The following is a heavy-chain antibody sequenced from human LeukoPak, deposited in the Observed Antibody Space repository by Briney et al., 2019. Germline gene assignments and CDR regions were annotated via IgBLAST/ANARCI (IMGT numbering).Heavy chain of an antibody. CDR3: ASNPSLRPTQIDY. D-gene: IGHD4-17*01. J-gene: IGHJ4*02. CDR1: GFTFSSYG. Sequence: PGGSLRLSCAASGFTFSSYGMPWVRQGPGKGLEWVAFIRYDGSNKNYADSVKGRFTISRDNSKNTLYLQMNSLRAEDTAVYYCASNPSLRPTQIDYWGQGTLVTVSS. V-gene: IGHV3-30*02. CDR2: IRYDGSNK.